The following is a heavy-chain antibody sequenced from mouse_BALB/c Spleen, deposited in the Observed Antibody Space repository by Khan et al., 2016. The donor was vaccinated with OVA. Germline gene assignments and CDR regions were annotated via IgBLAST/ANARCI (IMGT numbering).Heavy chain of an antibody. D-gene: IGHD2-3*01. V-gene: IGHV1-5*01. Sequence: EVQLQQSGTVLARPGASVKMSCKASGSTFTSYWIHWVKQRPGQGLEWIGAIYRGNSDTSYNQRVRGKDTLTAVTSTSPSYMELSSLTNEDSAVYYCTCEGYFVCWFAYWGQGTLVTVSA. J-gene: IGHJ3*01. CDR3: TCEGYFVCWFAY. CDR1: GSTFTSYW. CDR2: IYRGNSDT.